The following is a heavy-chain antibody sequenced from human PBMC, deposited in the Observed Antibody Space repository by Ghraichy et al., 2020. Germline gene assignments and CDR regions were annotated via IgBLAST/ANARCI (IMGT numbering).Heavy chain of an antibody. J-gene: IGHJ4*02. Sequence: LSLTCTVSGGSISSGGYYWSWIRQHPGKGLEWIGYIYYSGSTYYNPSLKSRVTISVDTSKNQFSLKLSSVTAADTAVYYCARAVGRWLRLPNWGQGTLVTVSS. CDR2: IYYSGST. V-gene: IGHV4-31*03. CDR3: ARAVGRWLRLPN. CDR1: GGSISSGGYY. D-gene: IGHD5-12*01.